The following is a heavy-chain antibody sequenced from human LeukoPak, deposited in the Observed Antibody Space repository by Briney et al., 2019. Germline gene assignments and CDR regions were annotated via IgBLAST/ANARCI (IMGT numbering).Heavy chain of an antibody. Sequence: PSQTLSPTGTVSGGSISSGDYYWSWFRQPPGKGLEWIGYIYYSGSTYYNPSLKSRVTISVDTSKNQFSLKLSSLTAADTAVYYCAREGITMVRGGGMDVWGQGTTVTVSS. D-gene: IGHD3-10*01. J-gene: IGHJ6*02. CDR3: AREGITMVRGGGMDV. CDR1: GGSISSGDYY. CDR2: IYYSGST. V-gene: IGHV4-30-4*01.